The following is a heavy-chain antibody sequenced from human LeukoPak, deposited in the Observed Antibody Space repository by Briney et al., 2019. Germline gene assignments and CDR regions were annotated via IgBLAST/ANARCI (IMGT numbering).Heavy chain of an antibody. D-gene: IGHD3-22*01. CDR3: AKHEGSYYDKSGYTFDF. J-gene: IGHJ4*02. V-gene: IGHV4-39*01. CDR2: IHSSGNT. Sequence: PSETLSLTCTVSIGSVNSGVYYWGWIRQPPGKGLEWFGSIHSSGNTYYNPSLKSRVTISVDTSKNHFSLKLSSVTAADRAVYYCAKHEGSYYDKSGYTFDFWGQGTLVTVSS. CDR1: IGSVNSGVYY.